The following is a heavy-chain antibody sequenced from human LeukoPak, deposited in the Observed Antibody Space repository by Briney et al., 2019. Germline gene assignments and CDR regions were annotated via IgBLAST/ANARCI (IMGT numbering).Heavy chain of an antibody. Sequence: SETPSLTCTVSGGSISSGSYYWSWIRQPAGKGLEWIGRIYTSGSTNYNPSLKSRVTISVDTSKNQFSLKLSSVTAADTAVYYCAGFSGYAFYYYYMDVWGKGTTVTVSS. CDR3: AGFSGYAFYYYYMDV. CDR1: GGSISSGSYY. CDR2: IYTSGST. V-gene: IGHV4-61*02. J-gene: IGHJ6*03. D-gene: IGHD5-12*01.